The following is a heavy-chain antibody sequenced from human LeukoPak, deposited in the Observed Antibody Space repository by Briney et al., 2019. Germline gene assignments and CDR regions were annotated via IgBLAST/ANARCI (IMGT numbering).Heavy chain of an antibody. J-gene: IGHJ4*02. V-gene: IGHV4-59*01. Sequence: SETLSLTCTVSGGSFSTYYWSWIRQPPGNTLEWIGYIYYSGSTNYNPSLKSRVSMSVDASKNQFSLNLNSVNDADRAVYYCARTEYFFDHWGQGTLVTVSS. D-gene: IGHD3-10*01. CDR3: ARTEYFFDH. CDR2: IYYSGST. CDR1: GGSFSTYY.